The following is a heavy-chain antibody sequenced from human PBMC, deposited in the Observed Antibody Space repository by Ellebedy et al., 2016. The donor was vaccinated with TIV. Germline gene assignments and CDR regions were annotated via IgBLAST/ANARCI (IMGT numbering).Heavy chain of an antibody. Sequence: AASVKVSCKTSGYTFIDYYIHWVRQAPGQGLEWMGWINPKSGGTNYAQKFQDRVTMPRDTSIRTAYMELSRLRSDDTAVYYCARVRSRNYYDSGDYSDAFDIWGQGTMVTVSS. CDR1: GYTFIDYY. CDR3: ARVRSRNYYDSGDYSDAFDI. J-gene: IGHJ3*02. V-gene: IGHV1-2*02. CDR2: INPKSGGT. D-gene: IGHD3-22*01.